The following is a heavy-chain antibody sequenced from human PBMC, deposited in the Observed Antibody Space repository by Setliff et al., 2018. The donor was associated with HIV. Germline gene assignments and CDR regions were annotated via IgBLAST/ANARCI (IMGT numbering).Heavy chain of an antibody. CDR2: IYYSGST. CDR1: GASISSFY. V-gene: IGHV4-59*12. Sequence: PSETLSLTCTVSGASISSFYWSWIRQPPGKGLDWIGYIYYSGSTNYNPSLKSRVTMSADTPKSQFSLNLTSLTAGDTAVYYCARGTKGSRWSVTRINWFDTWGQGTLVTVSS. J-gene: IGHJ5*02. D-gene: IGHD6-13*01. CDR3: ARGTKGSRWSVTRINWFDT.